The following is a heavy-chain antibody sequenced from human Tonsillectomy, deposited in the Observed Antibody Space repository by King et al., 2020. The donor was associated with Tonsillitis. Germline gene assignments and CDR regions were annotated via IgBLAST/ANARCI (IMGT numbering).Heavy chain of an antibody. CDR3: ARVADDVSAFPMAYFDY. D-gene: IGHD3-22*01. J-gene: IGHJ4*02. CDR2: ISSSVTTI. Sequence: VQLVESGGGLVKPGGSLRLSCAASGFPFSDYYMSWLRQAPGKGLEWLSYISSSVTTIYYADSVRGRFTISRDNAKKSLYLQMNSLRAEDTAVYYCARVADDVSAFPMAYFDYWGPGTLAT. V-gene: IGHV3-11*01. CDR1: GFPFSDYY.